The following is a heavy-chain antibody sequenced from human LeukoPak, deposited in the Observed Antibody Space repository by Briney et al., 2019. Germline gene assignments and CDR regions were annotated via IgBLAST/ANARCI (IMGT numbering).Heavy chain of an antibody. D-gene: IGHD3-10*01. CDR1: GFTFSIYW. CDR2: IKQDGSEK. J-gene: IGHJ5*02. V-gene: IGHV3-7*01. Sequence: GGSLRLSCAASGFTFSIYWMSWVRQAPGKGLEWVANIKQDGSEKYYVDSVKGRFTISRDNAKNSLYLQMNSLRAEDTAVYYCARDGEWGQIDRSPTDAWGQGTLVTVSS. CDR3: ARDGEWGQIDRSPTDA.